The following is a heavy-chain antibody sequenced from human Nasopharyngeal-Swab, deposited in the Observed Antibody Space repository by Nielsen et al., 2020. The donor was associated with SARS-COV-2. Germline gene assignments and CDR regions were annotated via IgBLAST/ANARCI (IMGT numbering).Heavy chain of an antibody. J-gene: IGHJ6*02. D-gene: IGHD6-13*01. V-gene: IGHV5-10-1*01. CDR3: ARAIIAAAGSYYYYGMDV. CDR2: IDPSDSYT. Sequence: VRQAPGKGLEWMGRIDPSDSYTNYSPSFQGHVTISADKSISTAYLQWSSLKASDTAMYYCARAIIAAAGSYYYYGMDVWGQGTTVTVSS.